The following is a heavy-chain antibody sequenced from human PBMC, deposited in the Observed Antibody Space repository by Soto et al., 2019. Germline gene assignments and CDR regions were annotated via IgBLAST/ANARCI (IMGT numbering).Heavy chain of an antibody. CDR1: GGSISSGDYS. D-gene: IGHD2-15*01. CDR2: IYHSGST. Sequence: QVQLQESGPGLVKPSQTLSLTCTVSGGSISSGDYSWSWIRQPPGKGLEGIGYIYHSGSTYYNPSRQSRVTISVNTSKSQFSLKLSSVTAADTAVYYCARERPGGARLDPWGQGTLVTVSS. CDR3: ARERPGGARLDP. V-gene: IGHV4-30-4*01. J-gene: IGHJ5*02.